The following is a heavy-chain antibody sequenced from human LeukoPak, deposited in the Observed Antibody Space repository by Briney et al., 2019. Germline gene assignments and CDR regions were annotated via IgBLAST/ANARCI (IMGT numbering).Heavy chain of an antibody. Sequence: GASVKVTCKGSGYTFTSYDINLVRQATGQGLEWMGWMNINSGNTGYAQKFENRVTMTTNTNINTAYMEQSSLRSEDTAVYYCARSGDSWSSTSCYSDLWGRGTLVTVSS. V-gene: IGHV1-8*01. J-gene: IGHJ2*01. CDR1: GYTFTSYD. D-gene: IGHD2-2*01. CDR2: MNINSGNT. CDR3: ARSGDSWSSTSCYSDL.